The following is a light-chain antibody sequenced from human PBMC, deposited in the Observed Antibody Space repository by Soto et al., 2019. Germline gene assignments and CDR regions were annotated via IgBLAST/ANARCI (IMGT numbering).Light chain of an antibody. CDR1: RSDVGAYNY. CDR3: SSFTSRFTFV. CDR2: EVT. Sequence: QSVLAQPASVSGSPGQSTAISCTGTRSDVGAYNYVSWCQQHPGKAPKLMISEVTNRPSGVSDRFSGSKSGNTASLTISGLQAEDEADYYCSSFTSRFTFVFGTGTKVTVL. V-gene: IGLV2-14*01. J-gene: IGLJ1*01.